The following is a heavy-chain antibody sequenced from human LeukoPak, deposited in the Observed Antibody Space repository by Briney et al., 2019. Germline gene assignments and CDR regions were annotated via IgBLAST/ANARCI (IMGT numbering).Heavy chain of an antibody. J-gene: IGHJ4*02. V-gene: IGHV1-8*01. D-gene: IGHD4-23*01. CDR3: ARAGINSRTLAF. CDR1: GYTFTNYD. CDR2: MNPNSGNT. Sequence: ASVKVSCKASGYTFTNYDINLVRQATGQGLEWVGWMNPNSGNTAYAPKFQGRVTMTRNTSISTAYMELTSLRSEDTAMFYCARAGINSRTLAFWAPGTLVTVSS.